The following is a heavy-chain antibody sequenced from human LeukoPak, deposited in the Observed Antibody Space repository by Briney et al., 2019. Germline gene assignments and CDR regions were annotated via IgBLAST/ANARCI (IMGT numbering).Heavy chain of an antibody. CDR3: AKSFGIAAAGIDY. CDR1: GFTFSSYG. CDR2: IRYDGGNK. J-gene: IGHJ4*02. D-gene: IGHD6-13*01. V-gene: IGHV3-30*02. Sequence: GGSLRLSCAASGFTFSSYGMHWVRQAPGKGLEWVAFIRYDGGNKYYADSVKGRFTISRDNSKNTLYLQMNSLRAEDTAVYYCAKSFGIAAAGIDYWGQGTLVTVSS.